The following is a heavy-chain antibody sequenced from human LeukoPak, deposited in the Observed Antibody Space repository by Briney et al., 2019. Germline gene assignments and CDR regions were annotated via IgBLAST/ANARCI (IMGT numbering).Heavy chain of an antibody. CDR2: IKQDGSEK. CDR3: ARDQTPFY. Sequence: GGSLRLSCAASAFTFSHAWMSWVRQAPGKGLEWVANIKQDGSEKYYVDSVKGRFTISRDNAKSSMWLQMNSLRDEDTAVYYCARDQTPFYWGQGSLVTVSS. D-gene: IGHD2-15*01. J-gene: IGHJ4*02. CDR1: AFTFSHAW. V-gene: IGHV3-7*01.